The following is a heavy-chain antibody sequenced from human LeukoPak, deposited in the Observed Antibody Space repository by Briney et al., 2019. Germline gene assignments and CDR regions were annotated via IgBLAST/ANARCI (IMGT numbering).Heavy chain of an antibody. J-gene: IGHJ5*02. Sequence: ASVKVSCKTSGYSFTDNYIHWMCQAPGQGLERMGWINTKSGRTSTARKFQGRVTMTRDPSITTVYMDMAWLTSDDTAIYFCARADFIDAGPYLIGPWGQGTLVTVSS. CDR3: ARADFIDAGPYLIGP. CDR1: GYSFTDNY. D-gene: IGHD3-3*01. CDR2: INTKSGRT. V-gene: IGHV1-2*02.